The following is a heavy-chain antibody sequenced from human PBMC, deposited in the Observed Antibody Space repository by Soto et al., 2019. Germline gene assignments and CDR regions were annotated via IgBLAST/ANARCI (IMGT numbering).Heavy chain of an antibody. CDR2: INKDGSTT. V-gene: IGHV3-74*01. CDR3: VRLLDRDL. Sequence: EEQLVESGGGLVQPGGSLRLSCAASGFTFSNFWMHWVRQGPGKGLVWVSRINKDGSTTDYAESVKGRFTISRDNAKNTVYLQMNSLRAQDTAVYYCVRLLDRDLWGRGTLVTVS. D-gene: IGHD1-1*01. CDR1: GFTFSNFW. J-gene: IGHJ2*01.